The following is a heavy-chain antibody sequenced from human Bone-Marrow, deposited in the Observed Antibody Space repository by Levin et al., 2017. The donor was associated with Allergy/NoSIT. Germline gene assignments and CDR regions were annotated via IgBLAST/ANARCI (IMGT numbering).Heavy chain of an antibody. CDR2: IKDKGDGGTA. Sequence: SGGSLRLSCAASGFNFSNAWMSWVRQAPGKGLEWIGRIKDKGDGGTAEYAAPVKGRFTITRHDSNNTLFLHMNSLKTEDTAVYYCTAPWSYWGQGILVTVSS. J-gene: IGHJ4*02. CDR1: GFNFSNAW. D-gene: IGHD2-8*02. CDR3: TAPWSY. V-gene: IGHV3-15*01.